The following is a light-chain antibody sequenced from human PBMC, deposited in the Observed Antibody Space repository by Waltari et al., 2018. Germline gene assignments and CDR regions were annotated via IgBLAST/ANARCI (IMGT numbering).Light chain of an antibody. V-gene: IGKV1-39*01. Sequence: IQMTQSPSSLSASVGDRVTIACRAADNIGNLLNWYQQKPGRAPKLLIYAASSLESGVTYRFSCSGFGTYFTLTITNLQPEDFATYYCQQSYDSVRTFGQGTNVEIK. CDR1: DNIGNL. J-gene: IGKJ1*01. CDR3: QQSYDSVRT. CDR2: AAS.